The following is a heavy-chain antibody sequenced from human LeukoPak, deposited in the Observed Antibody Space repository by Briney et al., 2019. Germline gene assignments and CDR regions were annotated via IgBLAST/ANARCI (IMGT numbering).Heavy chain of an antibody. D-gene: IGHD2-8*02. CDR1: GGSISTRNHY. J-gene: IGHJ4*02. CDR2: IGHTGTT. CDR3: ARRMGSGATYPRTFDY. Sequence: PSETLSLTCTVTGGSISTRNHYWGWLRQPPGKGLEWIGSIGHTGTTNSNPSLKSRVTLSVDTSKNQVSLTLSSVTAADTAVYFCARRMGSGATYPRTFDYWGQGTLVTVSS. V-gene: IGHV4-39*01.